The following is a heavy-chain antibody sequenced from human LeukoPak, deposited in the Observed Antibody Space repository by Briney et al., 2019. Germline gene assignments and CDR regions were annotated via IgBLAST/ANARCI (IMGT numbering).Heavy chain of an antibody. CDR2: IYYSEST. Sequence: PSENLSLTCTVSGGSISSYYWSWIRQPPGKGLEWIGYIYYSESTNYNPSLKSRVTISVDTSKNQFSLKLSSVTAADTAVYYCARAPDDYSNYAQRRVGWFDPWGQGTLVTVSS. CDR3: ARAPDDYSNYAQRRVGWFDP. V-gene: IGHV4-59*01. J-gene: IGHJ5*02. CDR1: GGSISSYY. D-gene: IGHD4-11*01.